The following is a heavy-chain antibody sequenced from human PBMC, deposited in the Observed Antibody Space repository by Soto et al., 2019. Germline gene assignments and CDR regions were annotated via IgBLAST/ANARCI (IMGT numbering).Heavy chain of an antibody. Sequence: SETLSLTCTVSGGSISSYYWSWIRQPPGKGLEWIGYIYYSGSTNYNPSLKSRVTISVDTSKNQFSLKLSSVTAADTAVYYCARTYSSSGDDAFDIWGQGTMVTVSS. CDR2: IYYSGST. J-gene: IGHJ3*02. CDR1: GGSISSYY. CDR3: ARTYSSSGDDAFDI. D-gene: IGHD6-13*01. V-gene: IGHV4-59*08.